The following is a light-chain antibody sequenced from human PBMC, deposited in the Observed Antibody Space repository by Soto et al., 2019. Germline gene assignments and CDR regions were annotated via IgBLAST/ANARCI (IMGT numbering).Light chain of an antibody. CDR1: QSVRTN. CDR3: QQYNDWPQLT. V-gene: IGKV3-15*01. J-gene: IGKJ4*01. Sequence: EIVMTQSPATLSVSPGERATLSCRASQSVRTNLAWYQQKPGQAPRLLIYGASTRATGIPVRFSGSGSGTEFTLTISSLQSEDFAVYYCQQYNDWPQLTFGGGTKVEIK. CDR2: GAS.